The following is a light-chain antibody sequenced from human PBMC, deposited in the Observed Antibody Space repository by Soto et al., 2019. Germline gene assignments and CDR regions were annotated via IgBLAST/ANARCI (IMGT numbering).Light chain of an antibody. CDR3: QSYDTSLSGSEV. CDR2: GNV. J-gene: IGLJ1*01. CDR1: ISNIGEGHD. Sequence: QSVLTHPPSVSRAPGQRFTISFTGSISNIGEGHDVHWYQHLPVTAPKLLIYGNVNRPSGIPDRFSGSKSGTSDSLDITGLQAEDEADYYCQSYDTSLSGSEVFGTGTKVTV. V-gene: IGLV1-40*01.